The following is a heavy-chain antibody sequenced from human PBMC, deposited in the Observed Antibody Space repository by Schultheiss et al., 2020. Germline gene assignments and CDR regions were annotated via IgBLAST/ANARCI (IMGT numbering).Heavy chain of an antibody. V-gene: IGHV4-61*02. Sequence: SCTVSGGSISSGGYYWSWIRQPAGKGLEWIGRIYTSGSTNYNPSLKSRVTISVDTSKNQFSLKLSSVTAADTAVYYCAREEVGTTTSPWYYYYYGMDVWGQGTTVTVSS. CDR1: GGSISSGGYY. CDR3: AREEVGTTTSPWYYYYYGMDV. J-gene: IGHJ6*02. D-gene: IGHD1-7*01. CDR2: IYTSGST.